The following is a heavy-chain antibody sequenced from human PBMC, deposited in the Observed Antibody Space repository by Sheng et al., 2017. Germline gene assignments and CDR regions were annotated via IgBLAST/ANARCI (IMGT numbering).Heavy chain of an antibody. V-gene: IGHV1-69*10. Sequence: QVHLVQSGAQVKKPGSSVKVSCKASGGSFSTYAISWLRQAPGQGLEWMGGIIPSLGIANSAQKFQGRVTITADESTSTAYIELSSLRSEDTAVYYCARDAAAALDLWGQGTLVTVSS. J-gene: IGHJ5*02. CDR2: IIPSLGIA. D-gene: IGHD6-13*01. CDR3: ARDAAAALDL. CDR1: GGSFSTYA.